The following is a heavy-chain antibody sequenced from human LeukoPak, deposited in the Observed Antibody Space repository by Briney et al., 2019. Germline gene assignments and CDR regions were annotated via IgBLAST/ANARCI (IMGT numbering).Heavy chain of an antibody. D-gene: IGHD6-19*01. CDR2: LSGSGITT. CDR3: AKGIYSSGWSYFDY. J-gene: IGHJ4*01. V-gene: IGHV3-23*01. Sequence: LPAGSLRLSCAASGFTFSNSAMSWVRHAPGKGLEWVLTLSGSGITTYYADSVKGRFTISRDNSKNTLYLQMNSLRAEDTAVYYCAKGIYSSGWSYFDYWGHGTLVTVSS. CDR1: GFTFSNSA.